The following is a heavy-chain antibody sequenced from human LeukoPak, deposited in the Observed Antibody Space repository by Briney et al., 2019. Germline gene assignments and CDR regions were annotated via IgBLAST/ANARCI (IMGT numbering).Heavy chain of an antibody. D-gene: IGHD2-2*01. CDR1: GFTFSSYA. CDR3: ARSSISHHYYFYYMDV. CDR2: ISHDGNDK. Sequence: GGSLRLSCAAAGFTFSSYAMHWVRQAPGKGIEWVAFISHDGNDKYFADSVRGRFTISRDISKNTLYLQMNSLRAEDTAVYYCARSSISHHYYFYYMDVWGKGTTVTVSS. J-gene: IGHJ6*03. V-gene: IGHV3-30*01.